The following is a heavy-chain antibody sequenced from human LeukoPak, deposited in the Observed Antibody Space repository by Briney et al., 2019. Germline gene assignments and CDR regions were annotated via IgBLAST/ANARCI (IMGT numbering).Heavy chain of an antibody. J-gene: IGHJ4*02. CDR3: ASTYYDFWSGYYTPRAVFDY. D-gene: IGHD3-3*01. CDR1: AGSVSSGGNY. Sequence: SQTLSLTCTVTAGSVSSGGNYWSWIRQHPGKGLEWIGYLYYTGTTYYNPSLKSRITISVDTSKTQFSLRLSSVSAADTAVYYCASTYYDFWSGYYTPRAVFDYWGQGTLVTVSS. CDR2: LYYTGTT. V-gene: IGHV4-31*03.